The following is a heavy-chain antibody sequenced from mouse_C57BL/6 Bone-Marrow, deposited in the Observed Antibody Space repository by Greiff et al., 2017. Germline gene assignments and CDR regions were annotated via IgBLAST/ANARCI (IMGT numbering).Heavy chain of an antibody. D-gene: IGHD1-1*01. CDR2: IYPRSGNT. J-gene: IGHJ3*01. V-gene: IGHV1-81*01. Sequence: QVHVKQSGAELARPGASVKLSCKASGYTFTSYGISWVKQRTGQGLEWIGEIYPRSGNTYYNEKFKGKDTLTADKSSSTAYMELRRLISEDSAVYYCARDITTVARFAYWGQGTLVTVSA. CDR3: ARDITTVARFAY. CDR1: GYTFTSYG.